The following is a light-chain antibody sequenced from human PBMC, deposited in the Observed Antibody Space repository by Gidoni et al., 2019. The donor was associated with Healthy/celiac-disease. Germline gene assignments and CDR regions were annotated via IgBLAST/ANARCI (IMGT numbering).Light chain of an antibody. CDR2: KAS. CDR1: QSISIW. J-gene: IGKJ1*01. Sequence: DMQMTQSPSTLSASVGDRVTITCRARQSISIWLAWYQPKPGKAPKLLIYKASSLESGVPSRFSGSGSGTEFTLTISSLQPDDFATYYCQQYNSYPLTFGRGTKVEIK. V-gene: IGKV1-5*03. CDR3: QQYNSYPLT.